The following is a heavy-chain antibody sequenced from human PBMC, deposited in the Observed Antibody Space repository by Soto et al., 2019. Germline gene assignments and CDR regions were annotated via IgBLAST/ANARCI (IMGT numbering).Heavy chain of an antibody. CDR1: GGSISSSNW. CDR2: IYHSGST. V-gene: IGHV4-4*02. D-gene: IGHD2-15*01. Sequence: SETLSLTCAVSGGSISSSNWWSWVRQPPGKGLEWIGEIYHSGSTNYNPSLKSRVTISVDKSKNQFSLKLSSVTAAVTAVYYCARSLGSLGYCSGGSCPTQGYFDYWGQGTLVTVSS. J-gene: IGHJ4*02. CDR3: ARSLGSLGYCSGGSCPTQGYFDY.